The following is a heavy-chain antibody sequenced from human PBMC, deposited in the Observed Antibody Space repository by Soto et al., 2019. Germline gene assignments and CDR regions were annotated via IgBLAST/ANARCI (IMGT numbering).Heavy chain of an antibody. Sequence: ASVKVSCKASGYTFTSYDINWVRQATGQGLEWMGWMNPNSGNTGYAQKFQGRVTMTRNTSISTAYMELSSLRSEDTAVYYCASAPGYYSSSYYYYYCMDVWGQGTTVTVSS. V-gene: IGHV1-8*01. CDR3: ASAPGYYSSSYYYYYCMDV. D-gene: IGHD6-6*01. J-gene: IGHJ6*02. CDR2: MNPNSGNT. CDR1: GYTFTSYD.